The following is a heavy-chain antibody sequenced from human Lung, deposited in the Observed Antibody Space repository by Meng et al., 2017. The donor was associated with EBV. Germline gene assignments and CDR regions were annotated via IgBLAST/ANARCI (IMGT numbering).Heavy chain of an antibody. J-gene: IGHJ2*01. V-gene: IGHV6-1*01. Sequence: GHLQGSGPGLVNPSQTLSLTCVISGDSVSSSSAACTWIRQSPSRGLEWLGRTYYRSKWYNDYAVFVKSRITINPDTYKNQFSLQLNSVTPEDTAVYYCARGATSVFDLWGRGTLVTVSS. CDR3: ARGATSVFDL. CDR1: GDSVSSSSAA. CDR2: TYYRSKWYN.